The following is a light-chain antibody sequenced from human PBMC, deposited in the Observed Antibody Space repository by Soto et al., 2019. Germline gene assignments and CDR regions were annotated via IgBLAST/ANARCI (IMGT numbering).Light chain of an antibody. Sequence: SGSPGQSVTVSCRASQSVSSYLAWYQQKPGQAPRLLIYDASTRATGIPARFSGSGSGTDFTLTITSLEPEDFAVYYCQQRSNWPPTFGQGTKVDIK. J-gene: IGKJ1*01. CDR2: DAS. CDR1: QSVSSY. V-gene: IGKV3-11*01. CDR3: QQRSNWPPT.